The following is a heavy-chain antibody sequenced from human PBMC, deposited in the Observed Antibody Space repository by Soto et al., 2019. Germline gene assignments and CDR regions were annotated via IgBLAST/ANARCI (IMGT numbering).Heavy chain of an antibody. J-gene: IGHJ4*02. Sequence: EVQLLESGGGLVQPGGSLRLACAASGFTFSNFHMSWVRQTPGKVLEWVSTITDSGSTTYYPDSVKGRFTISRDNAKNTLYLQMNSLRAEDTAIYYCAKDRLQHRNGWHGDCWGQGTLVTVSS. V-gene: IGHV3-23*01. CDR3: AKDRLQHRNGWHGDC. D-gene: IGHD6-19*01. CDR1: GFTFSNFH. CDR2: ITDSGSTT.